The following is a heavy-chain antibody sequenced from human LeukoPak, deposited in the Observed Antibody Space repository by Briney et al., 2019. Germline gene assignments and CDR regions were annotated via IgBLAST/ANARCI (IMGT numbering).Heavy chain of an antibody. J-gene: IGHJ2*01. CDR1: GFTFSSYA. V-gene: IGHV3-23*01. CDR2: ISGSGGST. D-gene: IGHD2-21*02. Sequence: GGSLRLSCAASGFTFSSYAMRWVRQAPGKGLEWVSAISGSGGSTYYADSVKGRFTISRDNSKNTLYLQMNSLRAEDTAVYYCAKDGGIVVVTAIPGWYFDLWGRGTLVTVSS. CDR3: AKDGGIVVVTAIPGWYFDL.